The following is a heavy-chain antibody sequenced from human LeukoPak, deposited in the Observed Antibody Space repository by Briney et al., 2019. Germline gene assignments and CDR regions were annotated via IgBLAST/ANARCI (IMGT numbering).Heavy chain of an antibody. CDR1: GYTFTSYG. V-gene: IGHV1-18*01. CDR2: ISAYNGNT. J-gene: IGHJ6*03. CDR3: ARGAVNRYNWNDDNYYYYYMDV. Sequence: ASVKVSCKASGYTFTSYGISWVRQAPGQGLEWMGWISAYNGNTNYAQKLQGRVTMTTDTSTSTAYMELRSLRSDDTAVYYCARGAVNRYNWNDDNYYYYYMDVWGKGTTVIISS. D-gene: IGHD1-1*01.